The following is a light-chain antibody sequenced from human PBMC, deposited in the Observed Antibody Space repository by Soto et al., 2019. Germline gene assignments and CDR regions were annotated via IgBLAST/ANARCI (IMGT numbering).Light chain of an antibody. Sequence: DIQMNQSPSSLSASVGDSVTITCRASQGVSAYLLWYQQRQGRAPKLLIYAASNLLSGVPSRFSVSGSVTNFTLTISSLQPGDFSTYYCQQSYRTPHTLGQGTKLETK. CDR1: QGVSAY. V-gene: IGKV1-39*01. CDR3: QQSYRTPHT. J-gene: IGKJ2*01. CDR2: AAS.